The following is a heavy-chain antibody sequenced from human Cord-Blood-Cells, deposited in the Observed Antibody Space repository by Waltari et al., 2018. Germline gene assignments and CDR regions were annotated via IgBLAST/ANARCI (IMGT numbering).Heavy chain of an antibody. CDR1: GGSISSSSYY. D-gene: IGHD2-2*01. V-gene: IGHV4-39*01. J-gene: IGHJ3*02. Sequence: LQLQESGPGLVKPSATLSLTCTFSGGSISSSSYYWGWIRQPPGKGLEWIGSIHYSGRAYSNPSRKSRVTISVDTSKNQFSLKLSSVTAADTAVYYCAQVVPAAFAGDIWGQGTMVTVSS. CDR3: AQVVPAAFAGDI. CDR2: IHYSGRA.